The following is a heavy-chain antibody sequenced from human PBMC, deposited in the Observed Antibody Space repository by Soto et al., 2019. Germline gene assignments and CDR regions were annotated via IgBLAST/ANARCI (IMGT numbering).Heavy chain of an antibody. D-gene: IGHD1-26*01. V-gene: IGHV3-30-3*01. CDR2: ISYDGSNK. J-gene: IGHJ4*02. Sequence: PGGSLRLSCAASGFTFSSYAMHWVRQAPGKGLEWVAVISYDGSNKYYADSVKGRFTISRDNSKNTLYLQMNSLRAEDTAVYYCAREEVGVLAYWGQGPLVTVAS. CDR1: GFTFSSYA. CDR3: AREEVGVLAY.